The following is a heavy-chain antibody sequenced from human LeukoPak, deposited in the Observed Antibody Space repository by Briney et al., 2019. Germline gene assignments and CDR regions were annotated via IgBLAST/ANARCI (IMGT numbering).Heavy chain of an antibody. CDR3: TTVGSSWGFDY. V-gene: IGHV3-15*01. Sequence: GSLRLSCAASGFTFSAAWMTWVRQTPGKGLECVGRIKNRSDGGATDYPTPVKGRFAISRDDSKNTLYLQMNSLKIEDTGIYYCTTVGSSWGFDYWGQGTLVTVSS. D-gene: IGHD6-13*01. J-gene: IGHJ4*02. CDR1: GFTFSAAW. CDR2: IKNRSDGGAT.